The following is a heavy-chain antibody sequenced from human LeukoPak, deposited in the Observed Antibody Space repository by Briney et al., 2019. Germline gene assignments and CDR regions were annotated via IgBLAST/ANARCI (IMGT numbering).Heavy chain of an antibody. V-gene: IGHV4-59*11. D-gene: IGHD3-3*01. J-gene: IGHJ4*02. CDR1: GGSLSSLY. CDR2: IYYSGST. CDR3: ARGGITILDS. Sequence: SETLSLTCTVSGGSLSSLYWSWIRRPPGKGLEWIGYIYYSGSTNYNPSLKSRVSISVDTSKNQFSLKLSSVTAADTAVYYCARGGITILDSWGQGTLVTVSS.